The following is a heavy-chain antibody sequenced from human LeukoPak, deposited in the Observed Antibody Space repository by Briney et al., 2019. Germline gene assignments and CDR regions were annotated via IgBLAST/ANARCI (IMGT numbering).Heavy chain of an antibody. V-gene: IGHV4-39*01. CDR3: ATTSTMVRGSNY. D-gene: IGHD3-10*01. J-gene: IGHJ4*02. Sequence: PSETLSLTCTVSGGSISSSSYYWGWIRQPPGKGLEWLGSIYYSGSTYYNPSLKSRVTISVDTSKNQFSLKLSSVTAADTAVYYCATTSTMVRGSNYWGQGTLVTVSS. CDR2: IYYSGST. CDR1: GGSISSSSYY.